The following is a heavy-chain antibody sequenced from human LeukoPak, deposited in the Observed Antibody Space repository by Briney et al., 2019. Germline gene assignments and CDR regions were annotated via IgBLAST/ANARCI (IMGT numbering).Heavy chain of an antibody. CDR3: ARVAAPIMYVDTAMFFDY. J-gene: IGHJ4*02. Sequence: SGGSLRLSCAAPGFTFSSYAMHWVRQAPGKGLEWVAVISYDGSNKYYADSVKGRFTISRDNSKNTLYLQMNRLRAEDTAVYYCARVAAPIMYVDTAMFFDYWGQGTLVTVSS. D-gene: IGHD5-18*01. V-gene: IGHV3-30*04. CDR1: GFTFSSYA. CDR2: ISYDGSNK.